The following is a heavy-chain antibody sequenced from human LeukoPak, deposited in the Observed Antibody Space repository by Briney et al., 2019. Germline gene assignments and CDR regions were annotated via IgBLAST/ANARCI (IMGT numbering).Heavy chain of an antibody. J-gene: IGHJ4*02. D-gene: IGHD5-18*01. V-gene: IGHV3-9*01. CDR1: GFTFDDYA. CDR2: ISWNSGSI. Sequence: PGGSLRLSCAASGFTFDDYAMHWVRQAPGKGLEWVSGISWNSGSIGYADSVKGRFTISRDNAKNSLYLQMNSLRAEDTAVYYCARYSYGLAGIDYWGQGTLVTVSS. CDR3: ARYSYGLAGIDY.